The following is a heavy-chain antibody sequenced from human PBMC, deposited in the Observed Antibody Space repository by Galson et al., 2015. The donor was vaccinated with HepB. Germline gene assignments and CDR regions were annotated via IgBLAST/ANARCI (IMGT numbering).Heavy chain of an antibody. CDR2: ISYDGTKY. Sequence: SLRLSCAVSGFTFSSYGLDWVRQAPGKGLEWVASISYDGTKYYYADAVKGRFTISRDNSRTTVYLQINSLKPADTTVYYCPRDSYYDDSSVYPVRRLRELADFWGQGTLVIVSS. CDR3: PRDSYYDDSSVYPVRRLRELADF. CDR1: GFTFSSYG. J-gene: IGHJ4*02. D-gene: IGHD3-22*01. V-gene: IGHV3-33*01.